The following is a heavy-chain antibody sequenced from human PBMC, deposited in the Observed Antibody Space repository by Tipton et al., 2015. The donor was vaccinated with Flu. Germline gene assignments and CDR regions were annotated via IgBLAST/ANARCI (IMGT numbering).Heavy chain of an antibody. D-gene: IGHD4-17*01. Sequence: TLSLTCTVSGDSMSSYYWSWIRQPAGKGLEWIGRIYASGSTTYNPSLKRRVSMSLDTSKNQFSLKLKSVTAADTAVYYCASTSNYGRRIEPDFDYWGQGTLVTVSS. CDR1: GDSMSSYY. CDR2: IYASGST. CDR3: ASTSNYGRRIEPDFDY. J-gene: IGHJ4*02. V-gene: IGHV4-4*07.